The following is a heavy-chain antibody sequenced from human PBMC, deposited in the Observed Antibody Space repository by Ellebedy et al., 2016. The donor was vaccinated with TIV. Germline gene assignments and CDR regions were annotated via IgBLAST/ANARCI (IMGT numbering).Heavy chain of an antibody. J-gene: IGHJ4*02. CDR2: ISGSGGST. CDR3: ARGPRNNEGQSSGLNY. V-gene: IGHV3-23*01. CDR1: GFTFSSYA. D-gene: IGHD1/OR15-1a*01. Sequence: GGSLRLSCAASGFTFSSYAMSWVRQAPGKGLEWVSAISGSGGSTYYADSVKGRFTISRDNSKNTLYLQMNSLRVEDTAVYYCARGPRNNEGQSSGLNYWGQGTLVTVSS.